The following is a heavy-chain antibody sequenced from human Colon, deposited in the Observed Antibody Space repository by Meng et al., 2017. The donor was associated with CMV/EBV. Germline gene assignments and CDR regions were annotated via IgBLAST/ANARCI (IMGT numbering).Heavy chain of an antibody. J-gene: IGHJ6*02. V-gene: IGHV3-21*01. CDR3: ASSGGDYGLDYYYGMDV. D-gene: IGHD4-17*01. Sequence: GESLKISCAASGFTFSSYSMNWVRQAPGKGLEWVSSISSSSSYIYYADSVKGRFTISRDNAKNSLYLQMNSLRAEDTAVYYCASSGGDYGLDYYYGMDVWGQGTTVTVFS. CDR1: GFTFSSYS. CDR2: ISSSSSYI.